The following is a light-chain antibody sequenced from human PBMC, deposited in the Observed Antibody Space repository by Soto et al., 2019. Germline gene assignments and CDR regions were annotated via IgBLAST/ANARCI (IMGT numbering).Light chain of an antibody. CDR2: DVS. CDR1: SSDVGGYNY. CDR3: NSYAGNNNLV. Sequence: QSALTQPASVSGSPGQSITISCTGTSSDVGGYNYVSWYQHHPGKAPKLIIYDVSNRPSGVSIRFSGSKSDNTASLTISGLQPEDEADYHCNSYAGNNNLVFGTGTKVTVL. V-gene: IGLV2-14*03. J-gene: IGLJ1*01.